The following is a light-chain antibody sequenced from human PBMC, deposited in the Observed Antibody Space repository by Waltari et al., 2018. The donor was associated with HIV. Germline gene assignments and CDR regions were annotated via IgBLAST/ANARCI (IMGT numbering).Light chain of an antibody. CDR1: QNVGGTY. CDR3: QQYGSSPQT. Sequence: VLTQSPGTLSLAPGERATLSCRASQNVGGTYVAWYQQKPGQAPRLLTYGASSRPTGVPDRFSGSGTGTDFTLTISRLEPEDFAVYCCQQYGSSPQTFGQGTKVEIK. V-gene: IGKV3-20*01. J-gene: IGKJ2*01. CDR2: GAS.